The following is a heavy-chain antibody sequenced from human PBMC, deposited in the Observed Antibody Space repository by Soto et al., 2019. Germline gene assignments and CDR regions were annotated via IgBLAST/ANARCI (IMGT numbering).Heavy chain of an antibody. J-gene: IGHJ4*02. CDR1: GGSISSSVYS. CDR3: ARVHGDYGRYFDY. V-gene: IGHV4-30-2*01. CDR2: IYHSGNT. Sequence: SETRSLTCAVSGGSISSSVYSWSWIRQPLGKGLEWVGYIYHSGNTYYNPSLKSRVNISADRSKNQFSLKLSSVTAADTAVYFCARVHGDYGRYFDYWGQGTLVTVSS. D-gene: IGHD4-17*01.